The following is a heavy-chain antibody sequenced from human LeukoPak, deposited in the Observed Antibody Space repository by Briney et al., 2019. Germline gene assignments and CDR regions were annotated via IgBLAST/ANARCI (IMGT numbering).Heavy chain of an antibody. CDR3: ARDHDWAFDL. CDR1: GFMSSGYW. CDR2: INLDGTDK. Sequence: GGSLRLSCAASGFMSSGYWMSWVRQPPGKGLEWVANINLDGTDKNYGDSVRGRFTISRDNAKNSLYLQMNALRYEDTAIYYCARDHDWAFDLWGQGTLVTVSS. J-gene: IGHJ4*02. D-gene: IGHD3-9*01. V-gene: IGHV3-7*01.